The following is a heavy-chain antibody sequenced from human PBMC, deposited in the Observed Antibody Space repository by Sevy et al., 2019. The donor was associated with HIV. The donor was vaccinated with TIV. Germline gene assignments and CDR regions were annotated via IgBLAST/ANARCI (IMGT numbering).Heavy chain of an antibody. J-gene: IGHJ4*02. D-gene: IGHD2-15*01. CDR1: GFTFSKYP. Sequence: RGCLRLSCVVSGFTFSKYPMNWVRQAPGKGLERVSSISSSSNYIYYGDSVKGRFTSSRYNAKNSLYLQMNSLRADDTAVYYCVRDRGCSSSSCLLYFDYWGQGILVTVSS. V-gene: IGHV3-21*01. CDR2: ISSSSNYI. CDR3: VRDRGCSSSSCLLYFDY.